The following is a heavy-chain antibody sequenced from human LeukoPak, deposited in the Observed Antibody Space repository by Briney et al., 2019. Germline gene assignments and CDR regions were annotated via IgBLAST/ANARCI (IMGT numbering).Heavy chain of an antibody. J-gene: IGHJ4*02. CDR3: ARCPGGGTIGYGALDS. V-gene: IGHV3-21*01. D-gene: IGHD4-17*01. CDR2: ISSSSSYI. Sequence: GGSLRLSCAASGFTFSSYSMNWVRQAPGKGLEWVSSISSSSSYIYYADSVKGRFTISRDNAKNSLYLQMYSLRAEDTAVYYCARCPGGGTIGYGALDSWGQGTLVAVSS. CDR1: GFTFSSYS.